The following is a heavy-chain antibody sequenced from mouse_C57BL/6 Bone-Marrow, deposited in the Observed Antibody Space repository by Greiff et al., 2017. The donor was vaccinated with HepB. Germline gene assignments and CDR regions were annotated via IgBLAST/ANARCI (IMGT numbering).Heavy chain of an antibody. CDR1: GFTFSDYY. D-gene: IGHD2-4*01. CDR2: ISNGGGST. CDR3: ARHDYDSYYFDY. V-gene: IGHV5-12*01. J-gene: IGHJ2*01. Sequence: DVKLVESGGGLVQPGGSLKLSCAASGFTFSDYYMYWVRQTPEKRLEWVAYISNGGGSTYYPDTVKGRFTISRDNAKNTLYLQMSRLKSEDTAMYYCARHDYDSYYFDYWGQGTTLTVSS.